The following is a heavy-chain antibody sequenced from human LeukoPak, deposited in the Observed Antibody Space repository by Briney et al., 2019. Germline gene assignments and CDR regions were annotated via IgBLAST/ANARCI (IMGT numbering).Heavy chain of an antibody. CDR3: ARDLLTGDSYFDY. Sequence: GASVKVSCKASGYTFTSCYIHWVRQAPGQGLEWMGIINPSGGSTSYAQKFQGRVTMTRDTSTSTVYMELSSLRSEDTAVYYCARDLLTGDSYFDYWGQGTLVTVSS. CDR1: GYTFTSCY. J-gene: IGHJ4*02. V-gene: IGHV1-46*01. CDR2: INPSGGST. D-gene: IGHD7-27*01.